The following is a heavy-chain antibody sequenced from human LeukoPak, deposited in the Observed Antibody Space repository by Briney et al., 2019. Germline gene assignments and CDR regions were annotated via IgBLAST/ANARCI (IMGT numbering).Heavy chain of an antibody. CDR2: IIPIFGTA. Sequence: ASVKVSCKASGGTFSSYAISWVRQAPGQGLEWTGGIIPIFGTANYAQKFQGRVTITTDESTSTAYMELSSLRSEDTAVYYCARGGSYRSFDFWGQGTLVTVSS. D-gene: IGHD3-16*02. V-gene: IGHV1-69*05. CDR1: GGTFSSYA. CDR3: ARGGSYRSFDF. J-gene: IGHJ4*02.